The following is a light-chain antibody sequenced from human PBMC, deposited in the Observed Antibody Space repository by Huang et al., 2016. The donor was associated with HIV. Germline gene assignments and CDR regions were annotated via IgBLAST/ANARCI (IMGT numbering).Light chain of an antibody. Sequence: IQLTQSPSSVSASEGDTVRITCRASQDISSWLTWYQHKPREAPTLLIHSTSILQSGVPSRFNGSGSGTDFFLTINSLRPDDFVTYYCQQANMYPRSFGQGTRLDIK. V-gene: IGKV1-12*01. CDR2: STS. CDR1: QDISSW. CDR3: QQANMYPRS. J-gene: IGKJ5*01.